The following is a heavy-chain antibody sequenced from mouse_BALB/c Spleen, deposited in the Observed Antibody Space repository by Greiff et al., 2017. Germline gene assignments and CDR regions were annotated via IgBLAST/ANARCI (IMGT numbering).Heavy chain of an antibody. CDR1: GFTFTDYY. D-gene: IGHD1-1*02. CDR3: ARDPGGYFDY. Sequence: EVKLVESGGGLVQPGGSLRLSCATSGFTFTDYYMSWVRQPPGKALEWLGFIRNKANGYTTEYSASVKGRFTISRDNSQSILYLQMNTLRAEDSATYYCARDPGGYFDYWGQGTTLTVSS. V-gene: IGHV7-3*02. CDR2: IRNKANGYTT. J-gene: IGHJ2*01.